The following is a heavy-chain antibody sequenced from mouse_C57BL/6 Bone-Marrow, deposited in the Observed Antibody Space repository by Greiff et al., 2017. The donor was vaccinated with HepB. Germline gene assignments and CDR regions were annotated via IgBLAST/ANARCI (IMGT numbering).Heavy chain of an antibody. V-gene: IGHV1-63*01. D-gene: IGHD2-3*01. CDR1: GYTFTNYW. CDR3: ARFSPDGRDFDY. Sequence: LEESGAELVRPGTSVKMSCKASGYTFTNYWIGWAKQRPGHGLEWIGDIYPGGGYTNYNGKFKGKATLTADKSSSTAYMQFSSLTSEDSAIYYCARFSPDGRDFDYWGQGTTLTVSS. J-gene: IGHJ2*01. CDR2: IYPGGGYT.